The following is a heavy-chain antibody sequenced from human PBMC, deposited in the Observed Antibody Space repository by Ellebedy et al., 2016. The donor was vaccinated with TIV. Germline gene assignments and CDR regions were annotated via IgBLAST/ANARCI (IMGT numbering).Heavy chain of an antibody. CDR3: AKAYQLLPDY. V-gene: IGHV3-23*01. D-gene: IGHD2-2*01. CDR1: GFTFSSYA. Sequence: GESLKISCAASGFTFSSYAMSWVRQAPGKGLEWVSAISGSGGSTYYADSVKGRFTISRDNSKNTLYLQMNSLRAEDTAVYYCAKAYQLLPDYWGQGTLVTVSS. CDR2: ISGSGGST. J-gene: IGHJ4*02.